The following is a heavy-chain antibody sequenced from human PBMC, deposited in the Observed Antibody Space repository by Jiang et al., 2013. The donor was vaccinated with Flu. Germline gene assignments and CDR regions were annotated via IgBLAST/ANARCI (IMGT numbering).Heavy chain of an antibody. CDR2: ISTYNGNT. Sequence: GAEVKKPGASVKVSCKTSGYTFTSFGISWVRQAPGQGFEWMGWISTYNGNTNYAQKLQGRVTMTTDTSTSTAYMELRSLRSDDTAVYYCARGGSITIFGVVQPYGMDVWGQGTTVTVSS. J-gene: IGHJ6*02. V-gene: IGHV1-18*01. CDR1: GYTFTSFG. CDR3: ARGGSITIFGVVQPYGMDV. D-gene: IGHD3-3*01.